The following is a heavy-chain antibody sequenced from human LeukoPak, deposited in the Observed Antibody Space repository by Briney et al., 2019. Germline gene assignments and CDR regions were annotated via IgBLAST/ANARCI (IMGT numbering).Heavy chain of an antibody. Sequence: SVKVSCKASGGTFSSYAISWVRQAPGQGLEWMGRIIPILGIANYAQKFEGRVTITADKSTSTACMELSSLRSEDTAVYYCARFSVTGRVNVPVDYWGQGTLVTVSS. J-gene: IGHJ4*02. CDR1: GGTFSSYA. D-gene: IGHD5/OR15-5a*01. CDR3: ARFSVTGRVNVPVDY. CDR2: IIPILGIA. V-gene: IGHV1-69*04.